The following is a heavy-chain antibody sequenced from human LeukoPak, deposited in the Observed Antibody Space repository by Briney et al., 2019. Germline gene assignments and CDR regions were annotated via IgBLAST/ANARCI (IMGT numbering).Heavy chain of an antibody. CDR3: ARGLPVYYYDSSATHYYMDV. CDR1: GFTFSSYA. V-gene: IGHV3-30*04. J-gene: IGHJ6*03. D-gene: IGHD3-22*01. CDR2: ISYDGSNK. Sequence: GGSLRLSCAASGFTFSSYAMHWVRQAPGKGLEWVAVISYDGSNKYYADSVKGRFTISRDNSKNTLYLQMNSLRAEDTAVYYCARGLPVYYYDSSATHYYMDVWGKGTTVTVSS.